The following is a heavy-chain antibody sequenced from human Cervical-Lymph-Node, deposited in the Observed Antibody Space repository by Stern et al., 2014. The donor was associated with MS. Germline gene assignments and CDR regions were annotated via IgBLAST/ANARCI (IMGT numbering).Heavy chain of an antibody. Sequence: QVQLVQSGDEVKKPWASVKVSCKASGSTFTNYGITWVRQAPGQGLEWMGWISAYNGNTNYEQNLQGRVTMTTDTSTSTVYMELRSLRSDDAAVYYCARAAGILDFWGQGTLVIVSS. J-gene: IGHJ4*02. D-gene: IGHD1-1*01. CDR3: ARAAGILDF. CDR2: ISAYNGNT. CDR1: GSTFTNYG. V-gene: IGHV1-18*01.